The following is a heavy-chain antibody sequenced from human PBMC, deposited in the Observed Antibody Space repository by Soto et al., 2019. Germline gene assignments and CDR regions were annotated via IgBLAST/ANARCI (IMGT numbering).Heavy chain of an antibody. CDR3: ARSKGHLWNDPKGPCFDY. CDR1: GGSFSGYY. D-gene: IGHD1-1*01. CDR2: INHSGST. V-gene: IGHV4-34*01. Sequence: SETLSLTCAVYGGSFSGYYWSWIRQPPGKGLEWIGEINHSGSTNYNPSLKSRVTISVDTSKNQFSLKLSSVTAADTAVYYCARSKGHLWNDPKGPCFDYWGQGTLVTVSS. J-gene: IGHJ4*02.